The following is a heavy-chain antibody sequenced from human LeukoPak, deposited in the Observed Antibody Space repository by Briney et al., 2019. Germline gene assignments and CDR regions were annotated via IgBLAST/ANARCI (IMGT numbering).Heavy chain of an antibody. D-gene: IGHD4-17*01. J-gene: IGHJ2*01. V-gene: IGHV4-59*11. Sequence: SETLSLTCNVSGDSISSHYWSWIRQPPGKGLEWIGFVYHTGSTNYNPSLKSRVTISVDTSKNQFSLKMRSVTVADTAVYYCAAKVTTRWYFDLWGRGTLVTVSS. CDR2: VYHTGST. CDR1: GDSISSHY. CDR3: AAKVTTRWYFDL.